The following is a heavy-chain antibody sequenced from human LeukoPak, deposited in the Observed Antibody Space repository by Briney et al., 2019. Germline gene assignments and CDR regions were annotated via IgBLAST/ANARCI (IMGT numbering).Heavy chain of an antibody. D-gene: IGHD3-22*01. J-gene: IGHJ3*02. CDR2: ISSSSSYI. Sequence: GGSLRLSCAASGFTFSNYSINWVRQAPGKGLEWLSSISSSSSYIYYVDSLKGRFTISRDNAQNSLYLQMNSLRAEDTAVYYDSSGYYYNDAFDIWGQGTMVTVSS. CDR1: GFTFSNYS. CDR3: SSGYYYNDAFDI. V-gene: IGHV3-21*01.